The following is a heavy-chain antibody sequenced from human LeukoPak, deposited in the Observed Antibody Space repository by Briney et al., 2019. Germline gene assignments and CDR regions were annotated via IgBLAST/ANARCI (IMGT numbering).Heavy chain of an antibody. CDR1: GXTFSTYA. J-gene: IGHJ5*02. D-gene: IGHD5-12*01. V-gene: IGHV3-30-3*01. CDR2: ISSDGNHK. CDR3: ARDRLPPPGVYCFDP. Sequence: PGGSLRLSCAASGXTFSTYAMHWVRQAPGKGLEWVAAISSDGNHKHSADSVRGRFTISRDNSKNTLFPQMNSLRPDDTAVYYCARDRLPPPGVYCFDPWGQGTLVTVSS.